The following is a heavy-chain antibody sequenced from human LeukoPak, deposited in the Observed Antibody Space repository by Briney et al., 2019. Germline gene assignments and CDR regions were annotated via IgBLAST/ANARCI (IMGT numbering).Heavy chain of an antibody. Sequence: GGSLRLSCVGSGFTFSRYDVHWVRQAPGKGLEWVAVISDDGKKKIYADSVKGRFTISRDNSKNTLYLQMDSLRAEDTALYYCARAAAETGAFRDNWFDPWGQGALVTVSS. D-gene: IGHD2-8*02. V-gene: IGHV3-30*04. CDR1: GFTFSRYD. CDR2: ISDDGKKK. CDR3: ARAAAETGAFRDNWFDP. J-gene: IGHJ5*02.